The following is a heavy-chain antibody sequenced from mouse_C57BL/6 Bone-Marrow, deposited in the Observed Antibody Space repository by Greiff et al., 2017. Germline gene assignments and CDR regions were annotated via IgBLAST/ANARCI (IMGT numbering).Heavy chain of an antibody. V-gene: IGHV14-4*01. CDR2: IDPENGDT. D-gene: IGHD1-1*01. J-gene: IGHJ2*01. Sequence: VQLQQSGAELVRPGASVKLSCTASGFNIKDDYMHWVKQRPEQGLEWIGWIDPENGDTEYASKFQGKATITADTSSNTACLQLSSLTSEDTAVYYCTTTVVPRDYFDYWGQGTTLTVSS. CDR1: GFNIKDDY. CDR3: TTTVVPRDYFDY.